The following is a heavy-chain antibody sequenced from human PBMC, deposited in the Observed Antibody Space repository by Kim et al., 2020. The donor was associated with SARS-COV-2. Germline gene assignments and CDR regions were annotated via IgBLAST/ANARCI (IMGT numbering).Heavy chain of an antibody. CDR3: AKVGCSSTSCLYYYGMDV. Sequence: VTGRCTISRDTSKNPLYLQMNSLGAEDTAVYYCAKVGCSSTSCLYYYGMDVWGQGTTVTVSS. J-gene: IGHJ6*02. V-gene: IGHV3-30*02. D-gene: IGHD2-2*01.